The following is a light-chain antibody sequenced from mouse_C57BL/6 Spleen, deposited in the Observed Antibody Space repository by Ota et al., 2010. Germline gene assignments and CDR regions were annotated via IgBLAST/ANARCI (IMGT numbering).Light chain of an antibody. Sequence: DIVMTQSHKFMSTSVGDRVSITCKASQDVGTAVAWYQQKPGQSPKLLIYWASTRHTGVPDRFTGSGSGTDFTLTISNVQSEDLAEYFCQQYYSYPLTFGAGTKLELK. J-gene: IGKJ5*01. CDR2: WAS. CDR1: QDVGTA. CDR3: QQYYSYPLT. V-gene: IGKV6-23*01.